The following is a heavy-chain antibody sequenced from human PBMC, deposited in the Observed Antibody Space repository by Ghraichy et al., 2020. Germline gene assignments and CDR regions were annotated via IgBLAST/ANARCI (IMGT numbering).Heavy chain of an antibody. D-gene: IGHD5-18*01. J-gene: IGHJ6*02. V-gene: IGHV3-48*03. Sequence: GESLNISCAASGFTFDTYEMKWVRQAPGKGLEWISYISSSGTTIYYADSVKGRITISRDNAKNSLFLQMNSLRVEDTAVYYCARARGIQLWPIYGMDVWGQGTTVTVSS. CDR2: ISSSGTTI. CDR1: GFTFDTYE. CDR3: ARARGIQLWPIYGMDV.